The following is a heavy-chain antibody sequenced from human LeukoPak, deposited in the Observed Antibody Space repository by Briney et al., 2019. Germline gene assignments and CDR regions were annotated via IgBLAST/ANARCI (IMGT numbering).Heavy chain of an antibody. Sequence: SQTLSLTCTVSGGSISSGGYHWSWIRQHPVKGLEWIGYIYYIGSTYYNPSLKSRVTISVDTSKNQFSLKLSSVTAADTAVYYCAREPKPDIVVVPAAVTPGAFDIWGQGTMVTVSS. J-gene: IGHJ3*02. CDR3: AREPKPDIVVVPAAVTPGAFDI. CDR1: GGSISSGGYH. CDR2: IYYIGST. V-gene: IGHV4-31*03. D-gene: IGHD2-2*01.